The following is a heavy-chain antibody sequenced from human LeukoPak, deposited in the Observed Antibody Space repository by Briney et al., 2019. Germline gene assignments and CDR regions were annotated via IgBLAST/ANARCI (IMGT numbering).Heavy chain of an antibody. J-gene: IGHJ4*02. D-gene: IGHD4-17*01. Sequence: GGSLRLSCAASGFTFSTYWMHWVRRAPGKGLVWVSRINTDGSGTSYADSVKGRFTISRDNAKNTLYLQMNSLRAEDTAVYYSATDYGDYGFDYWGQGTLVTVSS. CDR1: GFTFSTYW. CDR2: INTDGSGT. CDR3: ATDYGDYGFDY. V-gene: IGHV3-74*01.